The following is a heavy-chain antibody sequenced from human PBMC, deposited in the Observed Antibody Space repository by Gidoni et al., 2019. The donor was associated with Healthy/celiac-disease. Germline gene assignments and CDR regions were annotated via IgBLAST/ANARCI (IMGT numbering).Heavy chain of an antibody. Sequence: QVQLQESGPGLVKPSQTLSLTCTVSGGPISSGGYYWSWIRQHPGKGLDWIGYIYYSGSTYDNPSLKSLVTISVDTSKNQFYLKLSSVTAADTAVYYCARARRITMVQGARGAFDIWGQGTMVTVSS. CDR2: IYYSGST. CDR1: GGPISSGGYY. J-gene: IGHJ3*02. V-gene: IGHV4-31*01. CDR3: ARARRITMVQGARGAFDI. D-gene: IGHD3-10*01.